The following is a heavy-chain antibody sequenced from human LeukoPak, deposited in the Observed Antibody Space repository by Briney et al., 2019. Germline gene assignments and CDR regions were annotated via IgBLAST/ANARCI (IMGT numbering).Heavy chain of an antibody. CDR3: AKDSGYSYGEGYYFDY. J-gene: IGHJ4*02. Sequence: GGSLRLSCAASGFTLSSYWMHWVRQAPGKGLEWVSAISGSGGSTYYADSVKGRFTISRDNSKNTLYLQMNSLRAKDTAVYYCAKDSGYSYGEGYYFDYWGQGTLVTVSS. CDR1: GFTLSSYW. CDR2: ISGSGGST. D-gene: IGHD5-18*01. V-gene: IGHV3-23*01.